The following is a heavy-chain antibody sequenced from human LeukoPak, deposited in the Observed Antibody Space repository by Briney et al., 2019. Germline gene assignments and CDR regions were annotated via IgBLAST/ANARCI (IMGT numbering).Heavy chain of an antibody. CDR1: GGTFSSYA. Sequence: SVRVSCKASGGTFSSYAISWVRQAPGQGLEWMGRIIPILGIANYAQKFQGRVTITADKSTSTAYMELSSLRSEDTAVYYCARDRLPATVTPFFDYWGQGTLVTVSS. CDR3: ARDRLPATVTPFFDY. V-gene: IGHV1-69*04. D-gene: IGHD4-11*01. CDR2: IIPILGIA. J-gene: IGHJ4*02.